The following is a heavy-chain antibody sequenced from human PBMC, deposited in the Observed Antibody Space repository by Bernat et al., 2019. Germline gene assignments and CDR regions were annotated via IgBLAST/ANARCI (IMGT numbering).Heavy chain of an antibody. V-gene: IGHV1-18*04. CDR3: ARGYCSGGSCYRRQYYFDY. CDR1: GYTFTSYG. Sequence: QVQLVQSGAEVKKPGASVKVSCKASGYTFTSYGISWVRQAPGQGLEWMGWISAYNGNTNYAQKLQGRVTMTTDTSTSTAYMELSSLRSEDTAVYYCARGYCSGGSCYRRQYYFDYWGQGTLVTVSS. CDR2: ISAYNGNT. J-gene: IGHJ4*02. D-gene: IGHD2-15*01.